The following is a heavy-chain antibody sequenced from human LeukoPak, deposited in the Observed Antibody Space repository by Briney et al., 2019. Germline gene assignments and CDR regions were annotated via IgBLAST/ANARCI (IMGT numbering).Heavy chain of an antibody. CDR3: ARAWDTVTVPGPFDY. V-gene: IGHV3-30*01. CDR1: GLTFSSFA. D-gene: IGHD5-18*01. Sequence: GGSLRLSCAPPGLTFSSFAMHWVRQAPGKGLEWLAAISYDGSHKNYADSVKARFTIARDNSKNTLYLQMNSVRAEDTAVYDCARAWDTVTVPGPFDYWGQGTLVTVSS. CDR2: ISYDGSHK. J-gene: IGHJ4*02.